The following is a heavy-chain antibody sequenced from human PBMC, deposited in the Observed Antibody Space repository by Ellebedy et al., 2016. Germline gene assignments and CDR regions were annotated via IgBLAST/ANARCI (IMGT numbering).Heavy chain of an antibody. Sequence: GESLKISCAGSGFIFSGYWMSWVRQAPGKGLQWLVNINQGGTEKYDVGSVRGRFTISRDNAKNSMYLQMNYLRVEDTAIYYCVRDSVEPGGVYYYGMDVWGQGTTVTVSS. CDR2: INQGGTEK. CDR1: GFIFSGYW. J-gene: IGHJ6*02. V-gene: IGHV3-7*03. D-gene: IGHD5-24*01. CDR3: VRDSVEPGGVYYYGMDV.